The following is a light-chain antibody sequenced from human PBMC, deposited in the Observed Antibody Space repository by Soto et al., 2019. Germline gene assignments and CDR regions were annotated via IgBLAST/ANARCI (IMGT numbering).Light chain of an antibody. CDR1: QSVLYSANNENY. CDR2: RAS. CDR3: QQYYSAPHT. Sequence: DIVMTQSPDPLAVSLGERATINCKSSQSVLYSANNENYLAWYQHKVGQPPKLLIYRASIRQTGVPDRFSGSGSGTDFTLTISSLQAEDVAVYYCQQYYSAPHTFGQGTKLEIK. J-gene: IGKJ2*01. V-gene: IGKV4-1*01.